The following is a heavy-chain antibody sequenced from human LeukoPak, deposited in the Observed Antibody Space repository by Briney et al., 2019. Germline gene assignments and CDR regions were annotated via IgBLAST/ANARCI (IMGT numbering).Heavy chain of an antibody. J-gene: IGHJ5*02. CDR2: INPSGGST. CDR3: ARGGVGATTYVWFDP. V-gene: IGHV1-46*01. CDR1: GYTFTSYD. Sequence: ASVKVSCKASGYTFTSYDINWVRQAPGQGLECMGIINPSGGSTSYAQKFQGRVTMTRDMSTSTVYMELSSLRSEDTAVYYCARGGVGATTYVWFDPWGQGTLVTVSS. D-gene: IGHD1-26*01.